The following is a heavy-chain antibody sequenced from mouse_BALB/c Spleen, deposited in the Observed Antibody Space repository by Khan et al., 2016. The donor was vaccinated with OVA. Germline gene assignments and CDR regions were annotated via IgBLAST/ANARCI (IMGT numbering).Heavy chain of an antibody. J-gene: IGHJ4*01. V-gene: IGHV2-3*01. CDR3: AKCVNSYYAMDY. CDR1: GFSLTSYG. Sequence: VKLMESGPGLVAPSRSLSITCTVSGFSLTSYGVNWVRQTPGKGLEWVGVIWGDGSTNYHSALKSRLSISKDNYTSKVFLKLNSLQTDDTATYDCAKCVNSYYAMDYWGQGTSVTVSS. CDR2: IWGDGST.